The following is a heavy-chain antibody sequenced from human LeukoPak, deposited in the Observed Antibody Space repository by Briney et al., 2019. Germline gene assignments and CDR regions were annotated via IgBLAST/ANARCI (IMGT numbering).Heavy chain of an antibody. CDR3: ARVVFRSWPRGFDP. D-gene: IGHD1-26*01. CDR2: IYYSGST. V-gene: IGHV4-59*01. CDR1: GGSISSYY. Sequence: SETLSLTCTVSGGSISSYYWSWIRQPPGKGLEWIGYIYYSGSTNYNPSLKSRVTISADTSKNQFSLKLSSVTAADTAVYYCARVVFRSWPRGFDPWGQGTLVTVSS. J-gene: IGHJ5*02.